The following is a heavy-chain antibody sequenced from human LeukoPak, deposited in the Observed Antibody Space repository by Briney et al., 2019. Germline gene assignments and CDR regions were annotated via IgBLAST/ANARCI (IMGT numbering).Heavy chain of an antibody. D-gene: IGHD3-10*01. Sequence: SETLSLTCTVSGGSISSSSYYWGWIRQPPGKGLEWIGSIYYSGSTYYNPSLKSRVTISVDTSKNQFSLKLSSVTAADTAVYYCARDKFLLWFGELDSDYWGQGTLVTVSS. V-gene: IGHV4-39*07. CDR1: GGSISSSSYY. CDR3: ARDKFLLWFGELDSDY. CDR2: IYYSGST. J-gene: IGHJ4*02.